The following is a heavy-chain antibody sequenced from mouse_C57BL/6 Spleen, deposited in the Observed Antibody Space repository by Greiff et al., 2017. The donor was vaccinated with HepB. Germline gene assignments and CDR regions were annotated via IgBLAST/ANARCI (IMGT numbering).Heavy chain of an antibody. CDR2: IDPSDSYT. CDR3: ARGTGTGSFDY. D-gene: IGHD4-1*01. Sequence: VQLQQPGAELVRPGTSVKLSCKASGYTFTSYWMHWVKQRPGQGLEWIGVIDPSDSYTNYKQKFKGKATLTVDTSSSTAYMQLSSRTSEDSAVYYCARGTGTGSFDYWGQGTTLTVSS. CDR1: GYTFTSYW. J-gene: IGHJ2*01. V-gene: IGHV1-59*01.